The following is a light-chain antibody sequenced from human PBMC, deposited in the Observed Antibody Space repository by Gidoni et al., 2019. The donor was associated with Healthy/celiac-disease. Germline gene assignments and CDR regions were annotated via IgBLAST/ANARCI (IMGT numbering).Light chain of an antibody. CDR2: AAS. CDR1: QGISSY. Sequence: IRMTQPPSSFSASTGDRVTITCRASQGISSYLAWYQQKPGKAPKLLIYAASTLQSGVPSRFSGSGSGTDFTLTISCLQSEDFATYYCQQYNSYPLTFGQGTKVEIK. V-gene: IGKV1-8*01. J-gene: IGKJ1*01. CDR3: QQYNSYPLT.